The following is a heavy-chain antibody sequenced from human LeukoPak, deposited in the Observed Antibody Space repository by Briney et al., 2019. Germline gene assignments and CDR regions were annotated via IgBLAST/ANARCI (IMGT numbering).Heavy chain of an antibody. D-gene: IGHD6-6*01. V-gene: IGHV4-59*01. CDR2: IYYSGST. Sequence: SETLSLTCTVSGGSSSSNYWSWIRQPPGKGLEWIGYIYYSGSTNYNPSLKSRVTISVDTSKNQFSLKLSSVTAADTAVYYCASGQLALDYWGQGTLVTVSS. CDR3: ASGQLALDY. J-gene: IGHJ4*02. CDR1: GGSSSSNY.